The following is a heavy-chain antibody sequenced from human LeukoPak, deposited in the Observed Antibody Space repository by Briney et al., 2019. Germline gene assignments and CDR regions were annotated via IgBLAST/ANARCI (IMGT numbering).Heavy chain of an antibody. CDR1: WDSVSSYFPA. J-gene: IGHJ4*02. D-gene: IGHD3-10*01. V-gene: IGHV6-1*01. CDR3: ARGVDNYYGSGSYDY. Sequence: SQTLSLICAISWDSVSSYFPAWDWIRQSPSSGLEWLGRTYYRSKWYNDYAVSVKTRIATHSDTSNNQLSLHLNSVTPEDTAVYYCARGVDNYYGSGSYDYWGQGTLITVSS. CDR2: TYYRSKWYN.